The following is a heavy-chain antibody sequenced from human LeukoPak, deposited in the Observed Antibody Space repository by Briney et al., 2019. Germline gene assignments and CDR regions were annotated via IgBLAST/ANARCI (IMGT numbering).Heavy chain of an antibody. Sequence: SGGSLRLSCAASGFTVSSNFMSWVRQAPGKGLEWVSVIYSGGSTYYADSVKGRFTISRDNSKNTLYLQMNSLRAEDTAVYYCARAKWELPPGYKRTRDLSYYFDYWGQGTLVTVSS. V-gene: IGHV3-53*01. CDR2: IYSGGST. CDR3: ARAKWELPPGYKRTRDLSYYFDY. J-gene: IGHJ4*02. D-gene: IGHD1-26*01. CDR1: GFTVSSNF.